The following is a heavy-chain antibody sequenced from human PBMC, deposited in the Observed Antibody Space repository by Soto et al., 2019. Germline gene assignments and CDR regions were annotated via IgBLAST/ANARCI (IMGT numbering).Heavy chain of an antibody. CDR1: GGTFSSYA. J-gene: IGHJ4*02. CDR2: IIPLFGTA. Sequence: QVQLVQSGAEVKKPGSSVKVSCKASGGTFSSYAISWVRQAPGQGLEWMGGIIPLFGTANYAQKFQGRVTITADESTSTAYRELSSLRSEDTAVYYCARAVGDSSGYAPSYFDYWGQGTLVTVSS. CDR3: ARAVGDSSGYAPSYFDY. V-gene: IGHV1-69*01. D-gene: IGHD3-22*01.